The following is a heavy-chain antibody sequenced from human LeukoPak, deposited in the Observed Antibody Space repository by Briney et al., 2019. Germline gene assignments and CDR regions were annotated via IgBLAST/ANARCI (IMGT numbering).Heavy chain of an antibody. V-gene: IGHV1-2*02. CDR1: GYTFTGYY. Sequence: GASVKVSCKASGYTFTGYYMHWVRQAPGQGLEWMGWINPNSGGTNYAQKIQGRVTMTRDTSISTAYMELSRLRSDDTAVYYCARESRDGYFDYWGQGTLVTVSS. CDR2: INPNSGGT. J-gene: IGHJ4*02. CDR3: ARESRDGYFDY. D-gene: IGHD5-24*01.